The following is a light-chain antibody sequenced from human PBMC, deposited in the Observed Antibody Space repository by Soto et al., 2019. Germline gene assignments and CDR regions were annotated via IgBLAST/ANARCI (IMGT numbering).Light chain of an antibody. J-gene: IGKJ1*01. CDR1: QSVSSN. CDR3: QQYGTSPRT. V-gene: IGKV3-20*01. CDR2: GAS. Sequence: EIVMTQSPATLSLSPGERATLSCRASQSVSSNLAWYQQKPGQPPRLLIYGASTRATGIQDRFSGSGSGTDFTLNISRLEPEDFAVYYCQQYGTSPRTFGQGTKVDIK.